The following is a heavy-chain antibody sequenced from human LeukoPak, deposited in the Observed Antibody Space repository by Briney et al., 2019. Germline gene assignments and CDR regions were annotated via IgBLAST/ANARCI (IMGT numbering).Heavy chain of an antibody. CDR1: GGSISSGGYS. CDR3: ARAQNLIVVVPAANSYTSSDWYFDL. V-gene: IGHV4-30-2*01. CDR2: IYHRGST. Sequence: SETLSLTCAVSGGSISSGGYSGSWSRQPPGKGRGGIGYIYHRGSTYYNPSLKRRVTISVDRSKNQFSLKLTSVTAADTAVYYCARAQNLIVVVPAANSYTSSDWYFDLWGRGTLVTVSS. D-gene: IGHD2-2*01. J-gene: IGHJ2*01.